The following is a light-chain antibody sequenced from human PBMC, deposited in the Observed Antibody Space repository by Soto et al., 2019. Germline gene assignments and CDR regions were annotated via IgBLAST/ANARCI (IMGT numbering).Light chain of an antibody. CDR1: QSIAYY. CDR3: QQCSNSPMYT. Sequence: DIQMTQSPSSLSASVGDRVSITCRASQSIAYYLTWFQQKQGKAPKLLFYAASSLQRGVPSSFSGSGSGTDFTRTISRLQPEDGATYYCQQCSNSPMYTFGQGTMLYVK. CDR2: AAS. J-gene: IGKJ2*01. V-gene: IGKV1-39*01.